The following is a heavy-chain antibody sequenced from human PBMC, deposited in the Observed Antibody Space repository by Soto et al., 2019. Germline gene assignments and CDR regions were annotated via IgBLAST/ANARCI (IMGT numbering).Heavy chain of an antibody. CDR2: IYYSGST. V-gene: IGHV4-39*01. CDR1: GGAISNFF. CDR3: ARHGTHYPFDY. D-gene: IGHD1-26*01. J-gene: IGHJ4*02. Sequence: AXTLSLACTVSGGAISNFFWGWIRQLPGKGLQWIGSIYYSGSTYYNSSLESRGTISVDTSKNQFSLKLSSVSAADTAVYYCARHGTHYPFDYWGQGALVTVSS.